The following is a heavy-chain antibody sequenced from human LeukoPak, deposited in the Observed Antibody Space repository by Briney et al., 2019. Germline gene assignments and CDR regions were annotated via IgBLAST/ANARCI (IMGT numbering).Heavy chain of an antibody. D-gene: IGHD5-18*01. V-gene: IGHV3-23*01. Sequence: PGGSLRLSCAASGFTFSSYGMSWVRQAPGKGLGWVSRINTSGGTTYYADSVKGRFTISRDNSKNTQYMQMNSLRADDTAAYYCAKDPPTVMANAFHIWGQGTMVTVAS. CDR3: AKDPPTVMANAFHI. J-gene: IGHJ3*02. CDR1: GFTFSSYG. CDR2: INTSGGTT.